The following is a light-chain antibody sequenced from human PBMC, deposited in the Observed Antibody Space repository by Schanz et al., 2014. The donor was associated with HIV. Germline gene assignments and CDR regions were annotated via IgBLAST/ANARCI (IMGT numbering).Light chain of an antibody. V-gene: IGKV3-11*01. Sequence: EIVLTQSPATLSLSPGERVTLSCRASQSVNSYLAWYQQKPGQAPRLLIYDASNRATGIPARFSGSGSGTDFTLTISSLQSEDFAVYYCQQYNNWPQTFGQGTKVEIK. CDR2: DAS. CDR3: QQYNNWPQT. J-gene: IGKJ1*01. CDR1: QSVNSY.